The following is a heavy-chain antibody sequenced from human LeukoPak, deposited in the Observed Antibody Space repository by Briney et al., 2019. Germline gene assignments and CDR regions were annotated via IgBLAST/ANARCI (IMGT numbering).Heavy chain of an antibody. Sequence: PGGSLRLSCAASGLTLRSYVMHWVRQAPGKGLEWVSAISGGDSTYYEDSVKGRFTISRDNSKNTMHLQLNILRAEDTAIYYCARDVSQWLVPGDFDIWGQGTMVTVSS. D-gene: IGHD6-19*01. J-gene: IGHJ3*02. V-gene: IGHV3-23*01. CDR2: ISGGDST. CDR1: GLTLRSYV. CDR3: ARDVSQWLVPGDFDI.